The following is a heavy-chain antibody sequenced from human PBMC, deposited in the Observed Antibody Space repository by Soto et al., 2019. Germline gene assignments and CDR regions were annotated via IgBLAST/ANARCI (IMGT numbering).Heavy chain of an antibody. D-gene: IGHD5-12*01. CDR1: GFTFSSYA. Sequence: QVQLVESGGGVVQPGRSLRLSCAASGFTFSSYAMHWVRQAPGKGLEWVAVISYDGSNKNYADSVKGRFTISRDNSKNTLYLQMNSLRAEDTAVYYCARGGRWLQFGGSYWGQGTLVTVSS. J-gene: IGHJ4*02. CDR3: ARGGRWLQFGGSY. CDR2: ISYDGSNK. V-gene: IGHV3-30-3*01.